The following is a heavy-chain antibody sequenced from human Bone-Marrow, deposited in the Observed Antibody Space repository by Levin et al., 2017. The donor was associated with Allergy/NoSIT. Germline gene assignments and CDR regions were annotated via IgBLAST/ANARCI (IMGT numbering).Heavy chain of an antibody. V-gene: IGHV3-21*06. Sequence: KLGESLKISCRGSGFDFNTHDMNWVRQAPGQGLEWVSSISGNSHYVYYADSVKGRFSISRDNAKNSMFLHMNSLRVEDTAVYYCARSQGRSGWSYYYYGMDVWGRGATLTVSS. CDR3: ARSQGRSGWSYYYYGMDV. J-gene: IGHJ6*02. D-gene: IGHD6-19*01. CDR2: ISGNSHYV. CDR1: GFDFNTHD.